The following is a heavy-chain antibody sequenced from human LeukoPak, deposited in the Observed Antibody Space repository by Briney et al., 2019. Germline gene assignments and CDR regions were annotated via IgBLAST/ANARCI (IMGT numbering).Heavy chain of an antibody. CDR2: IYYSGST. J-gene: IGHJ6*03. CDR3: ARGTTSIDLYHYYYYMDV. D-gene: IGHD2-2*01. V-gene: IGHV4-59*01. Sequence: PSETLSLTCTVSGGSISSYYWSWIRQPPGKGLEWIGYIYYSGSTNYNPSLKSRVTISVDTSKNQFSLKLSSVTAADTAVYYCARGTTSIDLYHYYYYMDVWGKGTTVTVSS. CDR1: GGSISSYY.